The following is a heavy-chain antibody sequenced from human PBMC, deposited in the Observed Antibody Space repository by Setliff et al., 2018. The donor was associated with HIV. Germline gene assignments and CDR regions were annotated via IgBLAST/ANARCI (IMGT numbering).Heavy chain of an antibody. V-gene: IGHV1-69*10. J-gene: IGHJ4*02. CDR1: GGTFSSYA. CDR3: ARARRMALHPGPGGYSRSSVGLDY. Sequence: SVKVSCKASGGTFSSYAISWVRQAPGQGLEWMGVIIPMHGIPNSAQKFQGRVTITTDESTSTAYMELSSLRSEDTAVYYCARARRMALHPGPGGYSRSSVGLDYWGQGTLVTVSS. D-gene: IGHD6-6*01. CDR2: IIPMHGIP.